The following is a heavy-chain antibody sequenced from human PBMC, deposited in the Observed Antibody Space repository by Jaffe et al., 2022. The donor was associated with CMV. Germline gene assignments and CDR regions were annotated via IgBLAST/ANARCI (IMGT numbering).Heavy chain of an antibody. J-gene: IGHJ6*02. CDR2: IIPIFGTP. CDR3: ARGYCSGGGCYRKYYYYFGMDV. CDR1: GGTFSIYA. D-gene: IGHD2-15*01. Sequence: QVHLVQSGAEVKKPGSSVKVSCKASGGTFSIYAISWVRQAPGQGLEWMGGIIPIFGTPNYAQKFQGRVTITADESTSTAYMELSSLRSEDTAMYYCARGYCSGGGCYRKYYYYFGMDVWGQGTTVTVSS. V-gene: IGHV1-69*01.